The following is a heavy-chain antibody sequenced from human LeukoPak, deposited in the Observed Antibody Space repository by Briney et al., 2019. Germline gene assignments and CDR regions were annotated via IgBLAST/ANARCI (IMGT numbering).Heavy chain of an antibody. D-gene: IGHD3-22*01. CDR1: GFTFSSYA. CDR2: ISGSGGST. CDR3: ATYDSSGYYYVYFDY. J-gene: IGHJ4*02. Sequence: GGSLRLSCAASGFTFSSYAMSWVRQAPGKGLEWVSAISGSGGSTYYADSVKGRFTISRDNSKNTLYLQMNSLRAEDTAVYYCATYDSSGYYYVYFDYWGQGTLVTVSS. V-gene: IGHV3-23*01.